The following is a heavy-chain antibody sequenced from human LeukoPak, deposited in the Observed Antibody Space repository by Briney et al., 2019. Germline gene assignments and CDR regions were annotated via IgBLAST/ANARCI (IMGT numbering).Heavy chain of an antibody. J-gene: IGHJ3*02. CDR3: ARGGSGSEIFARSFDI. Sequence: PSETLSLTCAVFGGSISSSNWWSWVRQPPGKGLEWIAEIHHNGNINYNPSLKSRVTISIHKSNNQFSLKLNSVTAADTAVYYCARGGSGSEIFARSFDIWGQGTMVTVSS. V-gene: IGHV4-4*02. CDR1: GGSISSSNW. CDR2: IHHNGNI. D-gene: IGHD3-3*01.